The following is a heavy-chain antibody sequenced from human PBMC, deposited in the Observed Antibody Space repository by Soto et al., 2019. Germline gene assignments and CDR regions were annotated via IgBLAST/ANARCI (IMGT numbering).Heavy chain of an antibody. V-gene: IGHV4-59*08. D-gene: IGHD6-19*01. CDR2: IYYSGST. J-gene: IGHJ6*03. Sequence: SETLSLTCTVSGGSISGYYWSWIRQPPGKGLEWIGYIYYSGSTQYNPSLKSRVSMSADTSKNQFSLKLSSVTAADTAVYYCASNLMSVAGREDYYYLYKYMDVWGKGIMVTVSS. CDR1: GGSISGYY. CDR3: ASNLMSVAGREDYYYLYKYMDV.